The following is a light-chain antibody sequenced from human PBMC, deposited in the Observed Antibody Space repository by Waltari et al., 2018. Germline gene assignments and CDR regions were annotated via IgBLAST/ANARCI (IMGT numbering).Light chain of an antibody. CDR2: WAS. J-gene: IGKJ4*01. CDR1: ESVLYSPNNKNH. CDR3: QQYYNTPLT. V-gene: IGKV4-1*01. Sequence: DIVMTRSPESLAVSLGERATINCKSSESVLYSPNNKNHLAWYQQKPGQPPKLLIYWASTRKSGVPDRFSGSGSETDFTLTVSSLQAEDVALYYCQQYYNTPLTFGGGTKVEIK.